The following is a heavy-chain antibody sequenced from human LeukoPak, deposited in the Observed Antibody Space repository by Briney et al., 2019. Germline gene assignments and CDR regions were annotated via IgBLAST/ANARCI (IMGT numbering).Heavy chain of an antibody. CDR2: IGSRSAYT. CDR3: ARGGLNFDAFDI. Sequence: GGSLRLSCAASGFTFSSYSMNWVRQAPGKGLEWVSSIGSRSAYTYYANSVKGRFTITRDNTKNSLYLQMNSLRAGDTAVYYCARGGLNFDAFDIWGQGTMVTVSS. J-gene: IGHJ3*02. V-gene: IGHV3-21*01. D-gene: IGHD1-7*01. CDR1: GFTFSSYS.